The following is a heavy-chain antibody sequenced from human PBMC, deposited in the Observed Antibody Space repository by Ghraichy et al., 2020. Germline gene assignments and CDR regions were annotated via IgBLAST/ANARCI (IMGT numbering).Heavy chain of an antibody. CDR3: AKDQYCGGDCYSEFDY. V-gene: IGHV3-23*01. D-gene: IGHD2-21*02. CDR2: ISGSGGST. J-gene: IGHJ4*02. Sequence: GGSLRLSCAASGFTFSSYAMSWVRQAPGKGLEWVSAISGSGGSTYYADSVKGRFTISRDNSKNTLYLQMNSLRAEDTAVYYCAKDQYCGGDCYSEFDYWGQGTLVTVSS. CDR1: GFTFSSYA.